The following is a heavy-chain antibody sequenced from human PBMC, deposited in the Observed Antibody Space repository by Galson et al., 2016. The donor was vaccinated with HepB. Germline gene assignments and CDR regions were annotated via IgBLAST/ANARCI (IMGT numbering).Heavy chain of an antibody. CDR3: ARVSAHYSGSGSYIPQTYYSGMDV. J-gene: IGHJ6*02. CDR2: IHRTGGGT. V-gene: IGHV3-23*01. CDR1: GFTFTNYA. D-gene: IGHD3-10*01. Sequence: SLRLSCAASGFTFTNYAMTWVRQAPGKGLEWVSSIHRTGGGTYYADSVKGRFTISRDNSKNTLYLQMNSLRADDTAVFYCARVSAHYSGSGSYIPQTYYSGMDVWGPGTLVTVSS.